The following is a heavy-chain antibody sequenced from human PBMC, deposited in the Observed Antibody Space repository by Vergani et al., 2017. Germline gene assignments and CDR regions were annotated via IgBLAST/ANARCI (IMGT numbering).Heavy chain of an antibody. V-gene: IGHV1-69*11. CDR1: GGTFSSYA. Sequence: QVQLVQSGAEVKKPGSSVKVSCKASGGTFSSYAISWVRQAPGQGLEWMGRIIPILGTANYAKKFQGRVTITADESTSTAYMELSSLRAEDTAVYYCAGDLGYCTNGVCLYYMDVWGKGTTVTVSS. J-gene: IGHJ6*03. CDR2: IIPILGTA. CDR3: AGDLGYCTNGVCLYYMDV. D-gene: IGHD2-8*01.